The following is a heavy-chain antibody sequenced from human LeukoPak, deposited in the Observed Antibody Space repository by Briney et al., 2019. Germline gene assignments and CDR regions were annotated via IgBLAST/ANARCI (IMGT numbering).Heavy chain of an antibody. V-gene: IGHV3-53*01. CDR3: ARVALDAFDI. J-gene: IGHJ3*02. CDR1: GFTVSSNY. CDR2: IYSGGST. Sequence: PGGSLRLSCAASGFTVSSNYMSWVRQAPGKGPEWVSVIYSGGSTYYADSVKGRFTISRDNSKNTLYLQMNSLRAEDTAVHYCARVALDAFDIWGQGTMVTVSS.